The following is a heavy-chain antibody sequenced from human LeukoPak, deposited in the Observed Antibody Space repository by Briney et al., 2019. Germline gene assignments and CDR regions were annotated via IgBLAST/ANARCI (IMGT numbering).Heavy chain of an antibody. CDR3: ARWGRVVTMVRGVHNWFDP. CDR2: INPNSGGT. D-gene: IGHD3-10*01. V-gene: IGHV1-2*02. CDR1: GYTFTGYC. J-gene: IGHJ5*02. Sequence: ASVKVSCKASGYTFTGYCMHWVRQAPGPGHEWMGWINPNSGGTNYAQKFQGRVTMTRDTSISTAYMQLSRPRSDGTAVYYCARWGRVVTMVRGVHNWFDPWGQGTLVTVSS.